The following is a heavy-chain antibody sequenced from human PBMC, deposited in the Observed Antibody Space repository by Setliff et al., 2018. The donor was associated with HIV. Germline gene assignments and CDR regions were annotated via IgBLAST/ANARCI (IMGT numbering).Heavy chain of an antibody. V-gene: IGHV4-39*01. Sequence: PSETLSLTCTVSGGSISSSSYYWGWIRRPPGKGLEWIGSIYYSGSTYHNPSLKSRLTISVDTSKNQFSLWLSSVTAADTAVYFCARAREGWKPFAFDYWGQGTLVTVSS. CDR2: IYYSGST. CDR3: ARAREGWKPFAFDY. D-gene: IGHD1-1*01. J-gene: IGHJ4*02. CDR1: GGSISSSSYY.